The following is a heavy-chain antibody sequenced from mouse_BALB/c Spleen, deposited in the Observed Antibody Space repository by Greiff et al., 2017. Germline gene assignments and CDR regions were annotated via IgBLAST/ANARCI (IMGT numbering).Heavy chain of an antibody. CDR2: IYPGSGST. J-gene: IGHJ3*01. D-gene: IGHD2-2*01. CDR3: TRDGYDGGPWFAY. Sequence: LQQPGSELVRPGASVKLSCKASGYTFTSYWMHWVKQRHGQGLEWIGNIYPGSGSTNYDEKFKSKGTLTVDTSSSTAYMHLSSLTSEDSAVYYCTRDGYDGGPWFAYWGQGTLVTVSA. CDR1: GYTFTSYW. V-gene: IGHV1S22*01.